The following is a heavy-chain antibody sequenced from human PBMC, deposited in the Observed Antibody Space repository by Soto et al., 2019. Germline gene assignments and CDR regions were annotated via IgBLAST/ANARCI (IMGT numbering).Heavy chain of an antibody. CDR2: ITGSAGST. CDR1: GFTFSSYA. J-gene: IGHJ4*02. Sequence: EVQLLESGGGLVQPGGSLRLSCAASGFTFSSYAMSWVRQAPGKGLEWVSSITGSAGSTYYADSVKGRFTISRDNSETTLYLQTTRLRAEDTAVYYWTKDRNRWIRFDLGDWDQGNLVSVSS. V-gene: IGHV3-23*01. D-gene: IGHD5-12*01. CDR3: TKDRNRWIRFDLGD.